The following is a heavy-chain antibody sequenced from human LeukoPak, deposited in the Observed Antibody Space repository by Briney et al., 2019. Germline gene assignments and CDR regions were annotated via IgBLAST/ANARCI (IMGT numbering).Heavy chain of an antibody. D-gene: IGHD2-15*01. J-gene: IGHJ6*02. Sequence: PSETLSLTCAVYGGSFSGYYWSWIRQPPGKGLEWIGEINHSGSTNYNPSLKSRVTISVDTSKNQFSLKLSSVTAADTAVYYCARGRVSLKIESGDYYYYGIDVWGQGTTVTVSS. CDR2: INHSGST. V-gene: IGHV4-34*01. CDR3: ARGRVSLKIESGDYYYYGIDV. CDR1: GGSFSGYY.